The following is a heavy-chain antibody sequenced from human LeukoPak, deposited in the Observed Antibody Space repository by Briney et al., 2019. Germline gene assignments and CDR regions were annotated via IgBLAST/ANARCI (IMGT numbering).Heavy chain of an antibody. CDR2: IYASGST. J-gene: IGHJ3*02. Sequence: SETLSLTCTVSGGSISSYYWSWIRQPAGKGLEWIGRIYASGSTNYNPSLKSRITISIDMSKNQFSLKLSSVTAADTAVYYCARGGGDSGSYAFDIWGQGTMVTVSS. D-gene: IGHD3-10*01. V-gene: IGHV4-4*07. CDR3: ARGGGDSGSYAFDI. CDR1: GGSISSYY.